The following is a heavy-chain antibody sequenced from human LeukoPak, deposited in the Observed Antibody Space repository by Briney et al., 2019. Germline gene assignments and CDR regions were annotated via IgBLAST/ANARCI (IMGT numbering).Heavy chain of an antibody. CDR2: NNHSGST. D-gene: IGHD6-13*01. V-gene: IGHV4-34*01. CDR3: ARGRQPAPYYYYGMEV. CDR1: GGSFSGFY. J-gene: IGHJ6*02. Sequence: SETLSLTCVVYGGSFSGFYWSWIRQSPGRGLEWIGENNHSGSTNYNPSLKSRVTISVDTSKNQFSLKLSFVTAADTAVYYCARGRQPAPYYYYGMEVWGQGTTVTVSS.